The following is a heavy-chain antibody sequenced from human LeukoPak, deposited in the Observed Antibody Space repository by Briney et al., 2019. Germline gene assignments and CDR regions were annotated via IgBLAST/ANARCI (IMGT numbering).Heavy chain of an antibody. Sequence: SETLSLTCAVSGGSISSSSDYWGWIRQAPGKGLEWIGSIYYHENTYYNSSLKSRVTISVDTSKNQFSLKLNSVTAADTAVYFCARRAYSAAYWKHFDYWGQGTLVTVSS. V-gene: IGHV4-39*01. CDR1: GGSISSSSDY. J-gene: IGHJ4*02. CDR2: IYYHENT. D-gene: IGHD1-1*01. CDR3: ARRAYSAAYWKHFDY.